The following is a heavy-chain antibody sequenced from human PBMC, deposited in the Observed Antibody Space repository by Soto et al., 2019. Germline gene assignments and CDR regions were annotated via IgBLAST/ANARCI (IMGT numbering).Heavy chain of an antibody. J-gene: IGHJ5*02. CDR2: ISYDGSNK. CDR1: GFTFSSYA. CDR3: AREPYPGIAVAGGWFDP. Sequence: QVQLVESGGGVVQPGRSLRLSCAASGFTFSSYAMHWVRQAPDKGLEWVAVISYDGSNKYYADSVKGRFTISRDNSKNTLYLQMNSLRAEDTAVYYCAREPYPGIAVAGGWFDPWGQGTLVTVSS. V-gene: IGHV3-30-3*01. D-gene: IGHD6-19*01.